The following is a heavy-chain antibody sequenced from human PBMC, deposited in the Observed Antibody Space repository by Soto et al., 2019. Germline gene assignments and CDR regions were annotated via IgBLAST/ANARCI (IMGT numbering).Heavy chain of an antibody. CDR2: ISGSGGST. J-gene: IGHJ6*02. Sequence: EVQLLESGGGLVQPGGSLRLSRAASGFTFPTYGMSWVRQAPGKGLEWVSVISGSGGSTYYADSVNGRFTISRDNSKNTLYLQMNSLRAEDTAVYYCAKGKGSGYYYYYYGMDVWGQGTTVTVSS. CDR3: AKGKGSGYYYYYYGMDV. V-gene: IGHV3-23*01. D-gene: IGHD3-22*01. CDR1: GFTFPTYG.